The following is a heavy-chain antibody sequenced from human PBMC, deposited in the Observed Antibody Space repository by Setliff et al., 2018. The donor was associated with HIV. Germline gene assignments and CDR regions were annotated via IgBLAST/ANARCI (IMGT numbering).Heavy chain of an antibody. D-gene: IGHD5-18*01. Sequence: SETLSLTCTVSSDSIRFYYWTWIRQPPGKGLEWIGNVYYTGSTNYNPSLKSRITISIDTSKSQFSLKLTSVAAADTAVYYCARDSGGYNYGFAVGSFDYWGQGAQVTVSS. CDR2: VYYTGST. V-gene: IGHV4-59*01. CDR1: SDSIRFYY. J-gene: IGHJ4*02. CDR3: ARDSGGYNYGFAVGSFDY.